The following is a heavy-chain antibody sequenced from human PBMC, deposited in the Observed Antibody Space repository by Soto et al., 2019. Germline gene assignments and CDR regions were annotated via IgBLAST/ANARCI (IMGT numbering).Heavy chain of an antibody. CDR1: GFTFSSYA. J-gene: IGHJ5*02. V-gene: IGHV3-30-3*01. CDR3: ARGPTDIFGWFDP. D-gene: IGHD3-9*01. Sequence: QVQLVESGGGVVQPGRSLRLSCAASGFTFSSYAIHWVRQAPGKGLEWVALISYDGSNKYYADSVKGQFTISRDNFKNTLYLQMNSLRTEDTAVYYCARGPTDIFGWFDPWGQGTLVTVSS. CDR2: ISYDGSNK.